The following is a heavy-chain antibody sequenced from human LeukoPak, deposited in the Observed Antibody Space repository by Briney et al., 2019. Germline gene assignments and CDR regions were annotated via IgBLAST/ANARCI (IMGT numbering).Heavy chain of an antibody. CDR2: IYSRGNT. Sequence: PSETLSLTCTVSGDYISSSSYYWAWIRQPPGKGLEWIGAIYSRGNTYYNPSLKSRVTISVDTSKNQFSLKLRSVTAADTAVYSCARRGWDRPFDYWGQGTLVTVSS. CDR1: GDYISSSSYY. CDR3: ARRGWDRPFDY. J-gene: IGHJ4*02. D-gene: IGHD6-19*01. V-gene: IGHV4-39*01.